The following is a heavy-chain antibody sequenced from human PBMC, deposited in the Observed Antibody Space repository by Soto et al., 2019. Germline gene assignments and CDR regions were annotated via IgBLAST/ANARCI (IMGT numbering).Heavy chain of an antibody. J-gene: IGHJ5*02. Sequence: PSETLSLTCAVSGGSISSSNWWSWVRQPPGKGLEWIGEIYHSGSTNYNPSLKSRVTISVDKSKNQFSLKLSSVTAADTAVYYCARDRAVAGSGSNWFDPWGQGTLVTVSS. CDR1: GGSISSSNW. CDR3: ARDRAVAGSGSNWFDP. V-gene: IGHV4-4*02. CDR2: IYHSGST. D-gene: IGHD6-19*01.